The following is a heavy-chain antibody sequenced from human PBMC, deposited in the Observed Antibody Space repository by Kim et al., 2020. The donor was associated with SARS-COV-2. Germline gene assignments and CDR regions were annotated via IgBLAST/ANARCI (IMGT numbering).Heavy chain of an antibody. J-gene: IGHJ4*02. Sequence: GGSLRLSCAASGFTFSSYAMSWVRQAPGKGLEWVSAISGSGGSTYYADSVKGRFTISRDNSKNTLYLQMNSLRAEDTAVYYCAKVESITMIVVVWYYFDYWGQGTLVTVSS. CDR2: ISGSGGST. D-gene: IGHD3-22*01. CDR1: GFTFSSYA. V-gene: IGHV3-23*01. CDR3: AKVESITMIVVVWYYFDY.